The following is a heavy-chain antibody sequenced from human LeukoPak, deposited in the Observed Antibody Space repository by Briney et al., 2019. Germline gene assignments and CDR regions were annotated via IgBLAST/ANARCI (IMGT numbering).Heavy chain of an antibody. CDR2: ISHIGST. J-gene: IGHJ4*02. Sequence: SETLSLTCTVSGASISGHYLTWLRQPPGKGLEWIGYISHIGSTNYNPSLKSRVTISVDTSKNQFSLKLSSVTAADTAVYYCARHLTGSSVCIEYWGQGTLVTVSS. CDR1: GASISGHY. CDR3: ARHLTGSSVCIEY. D-gene: IGHD2-8*02. V-gene: IGHV4-59*08.